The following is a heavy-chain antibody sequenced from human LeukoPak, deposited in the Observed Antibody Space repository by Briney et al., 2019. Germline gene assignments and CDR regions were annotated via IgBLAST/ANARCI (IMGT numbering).Heavy chain of an antibody. CDR2: IHYSGST. CDR1: GGSISSYY. V-gene: IGHV4-59*01. D-gene: IGHD4-23*01. CDR3: ARDSGGKFDS. J-gene: IGHJ4*02. Sequence: SETLSLTCTVSGGSISSYYWSWIRQPPGKGLEWIGYIHYSGSTNYNPSLKSRVIISVDTSKNQFSLKLSSVTAADTAVYYCARDSGGKFDSWGQGTLVTVSS.